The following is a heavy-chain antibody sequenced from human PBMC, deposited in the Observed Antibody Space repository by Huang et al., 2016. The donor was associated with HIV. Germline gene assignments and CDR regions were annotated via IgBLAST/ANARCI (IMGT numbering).Heavy chain of an antibody. V-gene: IGHV4-4*07. CDR1: GGSISTYY. CDR3: ARENEFCGSTNCHHYYYGLDV. D-gene: IGHD2-2*01. Sequence: QVQLQESGPGLVKPSETLSLTCTVSGGSISTYYWSWIRQSARKGRGGIGRCYTRGNTHYKPSLRSRVTMSVDTSKSQFSLRLTSVTAADTAVYYCARENEFCGSTNCHHYYYGLDVWGQGTTVTVSS. J-gene: IGHJ6*02. CDR2: CYTRGNT.